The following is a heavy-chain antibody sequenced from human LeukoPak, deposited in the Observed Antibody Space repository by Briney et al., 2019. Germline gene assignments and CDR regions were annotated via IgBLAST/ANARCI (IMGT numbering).Heavy chain of an antibody. V-gene: IGHV3-23*01. CDR3: AKDLAGLVGYYYYYRDV. CDR2: ISGSGGST. J-gene: IGHJ6*03. CDR1: GFTFSSYA. D-gene: IGHD2-21*01. Sequence: PGGSLRLSCAASGFTFSSYAMSWVRQAPGKGLEWVSAISGSGGSTYYADSVKGRSTISRDNSKNTLYLQMNSLRAVDTAGYYCAKDLAGLVGYYYYYRDVWGKGTTVTVSS.